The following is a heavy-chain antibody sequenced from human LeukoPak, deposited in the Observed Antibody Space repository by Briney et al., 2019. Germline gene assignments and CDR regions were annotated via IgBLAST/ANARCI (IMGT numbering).Heavy chain of an antibody. CDR1: GFTFSSYA. CDR3: ASGGYDYVWGSYRNGYYMDV. CDR2: ISYDGSNK. V-gene: IGHV3-30*04. Sequence: GGSLRLSCAASGFTFSSYAMHWVRQAPGKGLEWVAVISYDGSNKYYADSVKGRFTISRDNSKNTLYLQMNSLRAEDTAVYYCASGGYDYVWGSYRNGYYMDVWGKGTTVTVSS. J-gene: IGHJ6*03. D-gene: IGHD3-16*02.